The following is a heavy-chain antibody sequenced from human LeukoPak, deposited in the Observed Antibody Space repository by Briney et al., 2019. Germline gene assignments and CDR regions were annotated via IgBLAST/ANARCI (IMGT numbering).Heavy chain of an antibody. CDR3: ARGLPHSSSWSYYYYGMDV. V-gene: IGHV1-18*01. D-gene: IGHD6-13*01. Sequence: ASVKVSCKASGYTFTSYGISWVRQAPGQGLEWMGWISAYNGNTNYAQKLQGRVTMTTDTSTSTAYKELRSLRSDDTAVYYCARGLPHSSSWSYYYYGMDVWGQGTTVTVSS. CDR2: ISAYNGNT. CDR1: GYTFTSYG. J-gene: IGHJ6*02.